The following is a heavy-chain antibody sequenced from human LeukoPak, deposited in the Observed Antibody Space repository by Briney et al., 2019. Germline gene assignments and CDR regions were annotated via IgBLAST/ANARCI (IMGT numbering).Heavy chain of an antibody. J-gene: IGHJ3*02. CDR1: GGSISTSSYF. V-gene: IGHV4-39*01. D-gene: IGHD2/OR15-2a*01. CDR3: ARPLDTTFFNAFDI. Sequence: SETLSLTCTVSGGSISTSSYFWGWIRQPPGKGLEWIGSIYYSGITFYNPSLKSRLTISVNTSKNQFSLKLTSVTAADTAVYYCARPLDTTFFNAFDIWGQGTMVTVSS. CDR2: IYYSGIT.